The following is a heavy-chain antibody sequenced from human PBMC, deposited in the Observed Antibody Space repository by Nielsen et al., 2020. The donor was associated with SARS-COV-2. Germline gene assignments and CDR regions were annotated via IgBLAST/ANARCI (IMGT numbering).Heavy chain of an antibody. CDR1: GYIITNYW. V-gene: IGHV1-24*01. J-gene: IGHJ6*02. CDR2: FDPEDGET. CDR3: ATTFAIFGEVRMDV. Sequence: ASVKVSCKASGYIITNYWIHWVRQAPGQGLEWMGGFDPEDGETIYAQKFQGRVTMTEDTSTDTAYMELSSLRSEDTAVYYCATTFAIFGEVRMDVWGQGTAVTVSS. D-gene: IGHD3-3*01.